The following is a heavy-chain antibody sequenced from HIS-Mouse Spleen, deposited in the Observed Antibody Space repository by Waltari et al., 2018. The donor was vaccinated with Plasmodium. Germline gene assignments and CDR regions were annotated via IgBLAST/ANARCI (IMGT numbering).Heavy chain of an antibody. CDR3: ARVGRGYSGYDSVVVGY. V-gene: IGHV4-39*07. Sequence: QLQLQESGPGLVKPSETLSLTCPVSGGSFRSSSYYWGWIRQPPGKGLEWFGSIYYSGSTYYNPSLKSRVTISVDTSKNQFSLKLSSVTAADTAVYYCARVGRGYSGYDSVVVGYWGQGTLVTVSS. D-gene: IGHD5-12*01. J-gene: IGHJ4*02. CDR1: GGSFRSSSYY. CDR2: IYYSGST.